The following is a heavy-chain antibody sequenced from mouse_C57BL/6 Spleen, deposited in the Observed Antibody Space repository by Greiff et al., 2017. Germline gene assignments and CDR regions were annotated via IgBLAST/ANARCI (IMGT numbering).Heavy chain of an antibody. CDR2: ISYSGST. Sequence: KLMESGPGMVKPSQSLSLTCTVTGYSITSGYDWHWIRHFPGNKLEWMGYISYSGSTNYNPSLKSRISITHDTSKNHFFLKLNSVTTEDTATYYCARGGSSGPSWFAYWGQGTLVTVSA. V-gene: IGHV3-1*01. CDR3: ARGGSSGPSWFAY. D-gene: IGHD3-2*02. CDR1: GYSITSGYD. J-gene: IGHJ3*01.